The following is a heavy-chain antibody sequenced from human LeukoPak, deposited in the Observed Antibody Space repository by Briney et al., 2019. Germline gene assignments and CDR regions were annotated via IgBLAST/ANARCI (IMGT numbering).Heavy chain of an antibody. D-gene: IGHD2-21*02. CDR3: ARDLGKHIVVVTADYYYYMDI. J-gene: IGHJ6*03. V-gene: IGHV1-69*13. CDR1: GGTFSSYA. CDR2: IIPIFGTA. Sequence: SVNLCFKASGGTFSSYAISWVRQAPGQGLEWMGGIIPIFGTANYAQKFQGRVTITADESTSTAYMELSSLRSEDTAVYYCARDLGKHIVVVTADYYYYMDIWGKGTTVTVSS.